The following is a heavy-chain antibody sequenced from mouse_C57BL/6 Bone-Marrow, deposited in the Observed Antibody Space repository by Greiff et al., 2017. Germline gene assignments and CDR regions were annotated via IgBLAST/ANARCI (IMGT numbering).Heavy chain of an antibody. D-gene: IGHD1-1*01. CDR2: ILPGSGST. CDR3: ARTTPDYGSSHYYAMDY. J-gene: IGHJ4*01. Sequence: QVQLKESGAELMKPGASVKLSCKATGYTFTGYWIEWVKQRPGHGLEWIGEILPGSGSTNYNEKFKGKATFTADTSSNTAYMQLSSLTTEDSAIYYCARTTPDYGSSHYYAMDYWGQGTSVTVSS. V-gene: IGHV1-9*01. CDR1: GYTFTGYW.